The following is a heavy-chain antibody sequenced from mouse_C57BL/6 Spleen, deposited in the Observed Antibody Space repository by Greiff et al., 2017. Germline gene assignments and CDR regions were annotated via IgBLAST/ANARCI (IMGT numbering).Heavy chain of an antibody. CDR1: GYTFTSYW. Sequence: QVQLQQPGAELVMPGASVKLSCKASGYTFTSYWMHWVKQRPGQGLEWIGEIDPSDGDTNYNQKFKGKATLSVDKSSSTAYMQLSSLTSEDAAVYYCARGSYNYLDYWGQGTTLTVSS. D-gene: IGHD2-12*01. V-gene: IGHV1-69*01. CDR3: ARGSYNYLDY. J-gene: IGHJ2*01. CDR2: IDPSDGDT.